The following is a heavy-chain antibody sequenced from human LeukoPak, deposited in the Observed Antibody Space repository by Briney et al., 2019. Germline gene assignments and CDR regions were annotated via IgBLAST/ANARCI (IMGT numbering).Heavy chain of an antibody. D-gene: IGHD2-15*01. CDR3: LTAYSGRYFDL. V-gene: IGHV4-39*01. CDR2: IYYSGST. CDR1: GGSISSRSYY. J-gene: IGHJ2*01. Sequence: SETLSLTCTVSGGSISSRSYYWGWIRQPPGKGLEWIATIYYSGSTYYNPSLKSRVTISVDTSKNQSSLKLSSVTAADTAVYYCLTAYSGRYFDLWGRGTLVTVSS.